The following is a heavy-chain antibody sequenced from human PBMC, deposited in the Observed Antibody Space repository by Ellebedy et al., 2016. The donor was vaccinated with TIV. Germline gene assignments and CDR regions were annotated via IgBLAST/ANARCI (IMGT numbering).Heavy chain of an antibody. CDR1: GFTFNNSG. D-gene: IGHD3-10*01. J-gene: IGHJ6*02. CDR3: AKYRGNYGGAPYNGMDV. V-gene: IGHV3-30*02. CDR2: IRFDGNNA. Sequence: GGSLRLSCAASGFTFNNSGMNWVRQAPGKGLEWVAFIRFDGNNAYYAESVKGRFTISRDNSNNTLYLQMNSLRTEDTAVHYCAKYRGNYGGAPYNGMDVWGQGTTVIVSS.